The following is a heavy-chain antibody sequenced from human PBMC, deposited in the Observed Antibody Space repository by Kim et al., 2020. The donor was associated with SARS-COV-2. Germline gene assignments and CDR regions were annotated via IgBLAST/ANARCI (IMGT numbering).Heavy chain of an antibody. Sequence: ASVKVSCKVSGYTLTELSMHWVRQAPGKGLEWMGGFDPEDGETIYAQKFQGRVTMTEDTSTDTAYMELSSLRSEDTAVYYCATDGLYVWGSYPPRAPLYGMDVWGQGTTVTVSS. D-gene: IGHD3-16*02. CDR2: FDPEDGET. CDR1: GYTLTELS. J-gene: IGHJ6*02. CDR3: ATDGLYVWGSYPPRAPLYGMDV. V-gene: IGHV1-24*01.